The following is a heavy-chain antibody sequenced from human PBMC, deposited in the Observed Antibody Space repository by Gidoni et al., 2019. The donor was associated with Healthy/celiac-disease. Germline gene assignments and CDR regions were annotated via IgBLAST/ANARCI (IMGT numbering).Heavy chain of an antibody. D-gene: IGHD6-19*01. CDR3: ARDGKAVAGPTTNWFDP. CDR2: IIPLFGTA. Sequence: QVQRVQSGAEVKKPGSSVKVSCKASGGTFSSYVISWVRQAPGQGLEWLGGIIPLFGTANYAQKFQGRVTITADKSTSTAYMELSSLRSEDTAVYYCARDGKAVAGPTTNWFDPWGQGTLVTVSS. J-gene: IGHJ5*02. V-gene: IGHV1-69*06. CDR1: GGTFSSYV.